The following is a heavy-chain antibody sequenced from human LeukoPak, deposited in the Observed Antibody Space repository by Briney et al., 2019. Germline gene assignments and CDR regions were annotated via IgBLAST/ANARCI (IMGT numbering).Heavy chain of an antibody. D-gene: IGHD3-9*01. CDR2: IHTSGST. Sequence: SETLSLTCTVSGGSISSSSYYWSWIRQPPGKGLEWIGRIHTSGSTNYNPSLKSRVTISVDTSKNQFSLKLSSVTAADTAVYYCARGKTYYDILTNWFDPWGEGTLVTVSS. CDR3: ARGKTYYDILTNWFDP. CDR1: GGSISSSSYY. V-gene: IGHV4-61*02. J-gene: IGHJ5*02.